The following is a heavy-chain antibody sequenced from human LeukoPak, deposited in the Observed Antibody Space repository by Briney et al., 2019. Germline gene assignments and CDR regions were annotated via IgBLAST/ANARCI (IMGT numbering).Heavy chain of an antibody. CDR3: ARDPGYESWSPFWGGMDV. CDR2: ITRDESST. V-gene: IGHV3-74*01. Sequence: GGSLRLSCAASGFTLSSSWMHWVRQAPGRGLVWVSRITRDESSTTYADSVKGRLTTSRDNAKNTLYLQMDSLRDDDTAVYYCARDPGYESWSPFWGGMDVWGNGTTVIVSS. J-gene: IGHJ6*04. CDR1: GFTLSSSW. D-gene: IGHD3-16*01.